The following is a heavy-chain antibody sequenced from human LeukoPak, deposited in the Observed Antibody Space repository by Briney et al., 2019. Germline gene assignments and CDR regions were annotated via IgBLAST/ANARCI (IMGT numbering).Heavy chain of an antibody. CDR3: ARCLMVRGVIYYFDY. V-gene: IGHV3-21*01. CDR2: ISSSSSYI. Sequence: GGSLRLSCAASGFTFSTYSMNWVRQAPGKGLEWVSSISSSSSYIYYADSVKGRFTISRDNAKNSLYLQMNSLRAEDTAVYYCARCLMVRGVIYYFDYWGQGTLVTVSS. CDR1: GFTFSTYS. D-gene: IGHD3-10*01. J-gene: IGHJ4*02.